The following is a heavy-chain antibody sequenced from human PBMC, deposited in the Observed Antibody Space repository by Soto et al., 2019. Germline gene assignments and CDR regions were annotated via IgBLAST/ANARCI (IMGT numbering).Heavy chain of an antibody. CDR1: GFPFSPYG. Sequence: GGSLRLSCAASGFPFSPYGMHWVRQAPGKGLGWVPAISGSGGSTYYADSVKGRFTISRDNSKNTLYLQMNSLRAEDTAVYYCAKYGPSAAAGRYYYYGMDVWGQGTTVTVSS. CDR2: ISGSGGST. CDR3: AKYGPSAAAGRYYYYGMDV. D-gene: IGHD6-13*01. V-gene: IGHV3-23*01. J-gene: IGHJ6*02.